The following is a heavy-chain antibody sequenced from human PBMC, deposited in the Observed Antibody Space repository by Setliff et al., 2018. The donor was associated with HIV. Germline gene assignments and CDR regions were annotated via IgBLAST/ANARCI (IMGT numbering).Heavy chain of an antibody. CDR3: ARSLERQWLVPYYMDV. Sequence: ASVKVSCKASGYTYTSYAIHWVRQAPGQRLEWMGWINPGNGNTKYSQNFQGRVTITRDTFASTAYMELSSLRSEDTAVYYCARSLERQWLVPYYMDVWGKGTTVTVSS. CDR2: INPGNGNT. J-gene: IGHJ6*03. D-gene: IGHD6-19*01. V-gene: IGHV1-3*01. CDR1: GYTYTSYA.